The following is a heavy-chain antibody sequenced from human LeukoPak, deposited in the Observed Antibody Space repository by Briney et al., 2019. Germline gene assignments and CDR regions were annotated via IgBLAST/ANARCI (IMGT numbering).Heavy chain of an antibody. CDR1: GFTFSSYA. J-gene: IGHJ4*02. Sequence: TGGSLRLSCAASGFTFSSYAMHWVRQAPGKGLEWVAVISNGGNDKHYADSVEGRFTISRDNSKNTLYLQMNSLRTEDTAVYYCARDRVVASADYYFDSWGQGTLVTVSS. CDR2: ISNGGNDK. D-gene: IGHD6-13*01. CDR3: ARDRVVASADYYFDS. V-gene: IGHV3-30*04.